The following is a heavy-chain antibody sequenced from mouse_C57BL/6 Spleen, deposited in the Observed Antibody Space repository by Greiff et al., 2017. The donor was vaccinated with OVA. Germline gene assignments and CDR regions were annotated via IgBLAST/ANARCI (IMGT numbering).Heavy chain of an antibody. CDR2: ISDGGSYT. J-gene: IGHJ4*01. CDR3: ARIGFTTVLDY. V-gene: IGHV5-4*03. Sequence: EVKLMESGGGLVKPGGSLQLSCAASGFTFSSYAMSWVRQTPEKRLEWVATISDGGSYTYYPDNVKGRFTISRDNAKNNLYLQMSHLKSEDTAMYYCARIGFTTVLDYWGQGTSVTVSS. D-gene: IGHD1-1*01. CDR1: GFTFSSYA.